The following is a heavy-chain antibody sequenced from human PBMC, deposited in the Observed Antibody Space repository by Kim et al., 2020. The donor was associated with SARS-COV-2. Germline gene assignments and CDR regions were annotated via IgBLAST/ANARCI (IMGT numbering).Heavy chain of an antibody. CDR2: IYFHGGIQ. V-gene: IGHV3-33*01. CDR3: SREGIWGTGMGL. D-gene: IGHD3-10*01. CDR1: GFQFRSYG. J-gene: IGHJ4*02. Sequence: GGSLRLSCATFGFQFRSYGMHWVRQAPGKGLEWLANIYFHGGIQHYADSVKGRFTISRDNSKNILFLQMDSLRVEDTAVYYCSREGIWGTGMGLWGQGIPVTVSS.